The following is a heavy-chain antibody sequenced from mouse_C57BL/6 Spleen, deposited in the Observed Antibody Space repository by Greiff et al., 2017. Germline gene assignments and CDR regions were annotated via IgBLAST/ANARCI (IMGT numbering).Heavy chain of an antibody. J-gene: IGHJ3*01. CDR3: ARPYGSSATGFAY. CDR2: ISSGSSTI. V-gene: IGHV5-17*01. Sequence: EVMLVESGGGLVKPGGSLKLSCAASGFTFSDYGMHWVRQAPEKGLEWVAYISSGSSTIYYADTVKGRFTISRENAKNTLFLQMTSRWSEDTAMYYCARPYGSSATGFAYWGQGTLVTVSA. D-gene: IGHD1-1*01. CDR1: GFTFSDYG.